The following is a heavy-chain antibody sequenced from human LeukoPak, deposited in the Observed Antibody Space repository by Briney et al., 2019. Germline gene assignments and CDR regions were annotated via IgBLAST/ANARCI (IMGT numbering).Heavy chain of an antibody. D-gene: IGHD3-22*01. Sequence: PSETLSLTCTVSGGPIFSYYWSWIRQTAGKGLEWIGRLYPGVGTDYNHSLKSRVTMSVDTSKKQFALKLSAVTAADTAVYYCARLKFYDSTGYSPGHYMDVWGKGTTVTVSS. J-gene: IGHJ6*03. CDR2: LYPGVGT. CDR3: ARLKFYDSTGYSPGHYMDV. CDR1: GGPIFSYY. V-gene: IGHV4-4*07.